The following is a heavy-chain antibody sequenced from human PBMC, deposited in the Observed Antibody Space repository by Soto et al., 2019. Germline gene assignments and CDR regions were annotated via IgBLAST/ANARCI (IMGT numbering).Heavy chain of an antibody. Sequence: QVQLVESGGGVVQPGRSLRLSCAASGFTFSSYGMHWVRQAPGKGLEWVAVIWYDGSNKYYADSVKGRFTISRDNSKNTLYLQMNSLRAEDTAVYYCARDRVGYSSSWYVDYWGQGNLVTVSS. J-gene: IGHJ4*02. D-gene: IGHD6-13*01. V-gene: IGHV3-33*01. CDR1: GFTFSSYG. CDR3: ARDRVGYSSSWYVDY. CDR2: IWYDGSNK.